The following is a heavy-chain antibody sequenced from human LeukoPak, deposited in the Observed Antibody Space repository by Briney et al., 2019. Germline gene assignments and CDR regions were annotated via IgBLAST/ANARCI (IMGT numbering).Heavy chain of an antibody. J-gene: IGHJ5*02. D-gene: IGHD3-10*01. CDR3: ARGTRNYYGSGSWDWFDP. CDR2: IYYSGST. Sequence: PSETLSLTCTVSGGSISSSSYYWGWIRQPPGKGLEWMGSIYYSGSTYYNPSLKSRVTMSVDTSKNQFSLKLSSVTAADTAVYYCARGTRNYYGSGSWDWFDPWGQGTLVTVSS. CDR1: GGSISSSSYY. V-gene: IGHV4-39*07.